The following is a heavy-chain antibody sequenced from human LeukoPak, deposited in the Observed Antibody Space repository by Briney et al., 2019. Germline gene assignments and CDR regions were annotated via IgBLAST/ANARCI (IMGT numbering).Heavy chain of an antibody. CDR2: IYHSGST. CDR3: ARDRGYGDWGAFDY. J-gene: IGHJ4*02. D-gene: IGHD4-17*01. CDR1: GGSISSSNW. V-gene: IGHV4-4*02. Sequence: SETLSLTCAVSGGSISSSNWWSWVRQPPGKGLEWIGEIYHSGSTNYNPSLKSRVTISVDKSKNQFSLKLSSVTAADTAVYYCARDRGYGDWGAFDYWGQGTLVTVSS.